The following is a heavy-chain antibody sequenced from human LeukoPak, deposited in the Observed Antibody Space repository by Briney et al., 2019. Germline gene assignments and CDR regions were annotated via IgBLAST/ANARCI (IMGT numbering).Heavy chain of an antibody. D-gene: IGHD4-11*01. CDR3: ARDRLGNDY. V-gene: IGHV1-3*01. CDR2: IHPANGNT. CDR1: GYTFITYA. J-gene: IGHJ4*02. Sequence: ASVTVSCTASGYTFITYAMHWLRQAPGQSLEWVGWIHPANGNTKYSENVQGRVTITTDTSATTTYVELSSLRSEDTAVYYCARDRLGNDYWGQGTLVTVSS.